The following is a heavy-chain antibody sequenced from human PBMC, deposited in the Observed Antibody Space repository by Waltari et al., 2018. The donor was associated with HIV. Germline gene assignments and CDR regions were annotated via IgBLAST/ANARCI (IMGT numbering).Heavy chain of an antibody. CDR3: AREVSSLRYGENDY. D-gene: IGHD4-17*01. J-gene: IGHJ4*02. V-gene: IGHV4-39*07. Sequence: QLQLQESGPGLVQPSETLSLTCTVSGGSISSSSYYWGWIRQPPGKGLEWIGSIYYSGSTYYNPSLKSRVTISVDTSKNQFSLKLSSVTAADTAVYYCAREVSSLRYGENDYWGQGTLVTVSS. CDR2: IYYSGST. CDR1: GGSISSSSYY.